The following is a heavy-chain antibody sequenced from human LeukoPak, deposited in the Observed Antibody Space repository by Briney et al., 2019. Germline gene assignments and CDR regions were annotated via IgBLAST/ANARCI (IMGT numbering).Heavy chain of an antibody. J-gene: IGHJ3*02. CDR1: GLTFSSYW. D-gene: IGHD3/OR15-3a*01. V-gene: IGHV3-74*01. CDR3: ARGRTSQGAFDI. CDR2: IDSDGSST. Sequence: PGGSLRLSCAASGLTFSSYWMHWVRQAPGKGLVWVSRIDSDGSSTSYADSVKGRFTISRDNAKNTLYLQMNSLRAEDTAVYYCARGRTSQGAFDIWGQGTMVTVSS.